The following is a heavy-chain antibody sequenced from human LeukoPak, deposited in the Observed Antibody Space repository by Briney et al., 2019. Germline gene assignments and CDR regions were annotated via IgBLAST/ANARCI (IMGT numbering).Heavy chain of an antibody. CDR3: ARGRYSGTTYYFDY. D-gene: IGHD5-12*01. CDR1: GFTFSTSW. J-gene: IGHJ4*02. Sequence: GGSLRLSCAASGFTFSTSWMSWVRQVPGKGLEWVANIKKDGSETYYVDSVKGRFTVSRDNAKNSLYLQMNSLRAEDTAMYYCARGRYSGTTYYFDYWGQGTLVTVSS. CDR2: IKKDGSET. V-gene: IGHV3-7*03.